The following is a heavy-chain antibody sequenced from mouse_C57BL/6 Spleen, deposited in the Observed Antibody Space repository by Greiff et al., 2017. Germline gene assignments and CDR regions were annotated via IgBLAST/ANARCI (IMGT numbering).Heavy chain of an antibody. J-gene: IGHJ3*01. CDR2: ISGGGGNT. V-gene: IGHV5-9*01. CDR1: GFTFSSYT. CDR3: ARPQLLWFAY. D-gene: IGHD2-1*01. Sequence: EVKLVESGGGLVKPGGSLKLSCAASGFTFSSYTMSWVRQTPEKRLEWVATISGGGGNTYYPDSVKGRFTIFRDNAKNTLYLQMSSLRSEDTALYYCARPQLLWFAYWGQGTLVTVSA.